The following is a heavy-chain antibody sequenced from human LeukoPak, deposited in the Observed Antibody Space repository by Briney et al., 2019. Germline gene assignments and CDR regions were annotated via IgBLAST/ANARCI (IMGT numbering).Heavy chain of an antibody. D-gene: IGHD1-26*01. CDR2: IHYSGSI. V-gene: IGHV4-59*01. Sequence: SETLSLTCTVSGGSMNGYYWNWIRRPPGKGLEWIGYIHYSGSINYNPSLKSRVTMSVDTSKSQFSLKLSSVTAADTAVYYCARGSTPDYWGQGTLVTVSS. CDR3: ARGSTPDY. J-gene: IGHJ4*02. CDR1: GGSMNGYY.